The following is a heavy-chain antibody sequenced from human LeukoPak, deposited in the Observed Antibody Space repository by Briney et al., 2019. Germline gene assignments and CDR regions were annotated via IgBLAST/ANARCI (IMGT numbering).Heavy chain of an antibody. CDR3: ARVRIPEVVPAAIPDVSYYYYYMDV. D-gene: IGHD2-2*02. CDR2: IIPIFGTA. Sequence: ASVKVSCKASGGTFSSYAISWVRQAAGQGLEWMGGIIPIFGTANYAQKFQGRVTITADESTSTAYMELSSLRSEDTAVYYCARVRIPEVVPAAIPDVSYYYYYMDVWGKGTTVTVSS. CDR1: GGTFSSYA. V-gene: IGHV1-69*01. J-gene: IGHJ6*03.